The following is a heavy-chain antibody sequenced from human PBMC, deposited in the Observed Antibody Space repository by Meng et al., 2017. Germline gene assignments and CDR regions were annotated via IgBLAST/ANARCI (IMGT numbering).Heavy chain of an antibody. CDR2: ISYDGSNK. CDR3: ASMGY. Sequence: QVQRVESEGGVVQPGRSLRLSCAASGVTFSSYAMHWVRQAPGKGLEWVAVISYDGSNKYYADSVKGRFTISRDNSKNTLYLQMNSLRAEDTAVYYCASMGYWGQGTLVTVSS. CDR1: GVTFSSYA. D-gene: IGHD3-10*01. J-gene: IGHJ4*02. V-gene: IGHV3-30*01.